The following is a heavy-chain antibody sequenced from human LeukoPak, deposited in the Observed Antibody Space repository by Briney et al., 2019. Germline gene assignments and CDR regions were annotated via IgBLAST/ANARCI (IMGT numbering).Heavy chain of an antibody. J-gene: IGHJ4*02. V-gene: IGHV4-34*01. CDR1: GGSFSGYY. CDR2: INHSGST. Sequence: PSETLSLTCAVYGGSFSGYYWSWIRQPPGKGLEWIGEINHSGSTNYNPSLKSRVTISVDTSKNQFSLKLSSVTAADTAVYYCARGLYYVDYWGQGTLVTVSS. CDR3: ARGLYYVDY.